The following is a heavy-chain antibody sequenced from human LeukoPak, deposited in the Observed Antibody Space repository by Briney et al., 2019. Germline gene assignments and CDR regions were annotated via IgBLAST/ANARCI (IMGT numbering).Heavy chain of an antibody. V-gene: IGHV4-59*01. CDR3: ARVMFSVAGTKFDY. D-gene: IGHD6-19*01. CDR1: GGSFSGYY. CDR2: IYYSGST. Sequence: SETLSLTCAVYGGSFSGYYWSWIRQPPGKGLEWIGYIYYSGSTNYNPSLKSRVTISVDTSKNQFSLKLSSVTAADTAVFYCARVMFSVAGTKFDYWGQGTLVTVSS. J-gene: IGHJ4*02.